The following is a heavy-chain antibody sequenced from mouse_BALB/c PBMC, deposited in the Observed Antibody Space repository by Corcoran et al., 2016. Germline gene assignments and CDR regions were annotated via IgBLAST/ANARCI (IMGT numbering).Heavy chain of an antibody. CDR3: ARHVNYFWYFDY. V-gene: IGHV1-20*02. J-gene: IGHJ2*01. Sequence: EVQLQQSGPELVKPGASVKISCKASGYSFTGYFMNWVMQSHGKSLEWIGRINPYNGDTFYNQKFKGKATLTVDKSSSTAHMELRSLASEDSAVYYCARHVNYFWYFDYWGQGTTLTVSS. D-gene: IGHD2-1*01. CDR1: GYSFTGYF. CDR2: INPYNGDT.